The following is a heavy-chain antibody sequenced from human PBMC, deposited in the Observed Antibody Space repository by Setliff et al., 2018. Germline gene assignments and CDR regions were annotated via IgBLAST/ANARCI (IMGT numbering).Heavy chain of an antibody. V-gene: IGHV1-69*10. J-gene: IGHJ6*03. CDR2: IIPVLGMT. Sequence: ASVKVSCKAPGDPFNAYGVSWVRQAPGQGLEWMGAIIPVLGMTDYAQKFQGRLTITADQSTTTVYMELSSLRFDDTALYYCARGPSPTVTPSRLIYFYHMDVWGTGTKVTVSS. CDR1: GDPFNAYG. D-gene: IGHD4-17*01. CDR3: ARGPSPTVTPSRLIYFYHMDV.